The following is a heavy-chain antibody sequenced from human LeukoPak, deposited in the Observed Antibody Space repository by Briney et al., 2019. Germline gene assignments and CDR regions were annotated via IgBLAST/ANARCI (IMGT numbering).Heavy chain of an antibody. Sequence: SETLSLTCHVSGDSVNSDGYYWTWIRQHPGKGLEWIGFISYRGSTSFNPSLKSRVSISVDTSKNQFSLRLTSVTAADTAVYYCARDVVLTASPDAFDIWGQGTMVGVSS. V-gene: IGHV4-31*03. J-gene: IGHJ3*02. CDR2: ISYRGST. CDR1: GDSVNSDGYY. D-gene: IGHD2-21*02. CDR3: ARDVVLTASPDAFDI.